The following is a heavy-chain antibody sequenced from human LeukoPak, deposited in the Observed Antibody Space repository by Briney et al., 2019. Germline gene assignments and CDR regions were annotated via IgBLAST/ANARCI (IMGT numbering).Heavy chain of an antibody. CDR2: ISSSSSYI. J-gene: IGHJ4*02. Sequence: GGSLRLSCAASGFAFSSYAMTWVRQAPGKGLEWVSSISSSSSYIYYADSVKGRFTISRDNAKNSLYLQMNSLRAEDTAVYYCARAGYCSGGSCYPYYFDYWGQGTLVTVSS. V-gene: IGHV3-21*01. CDR3: ARAGYCSGGSCYPYYFDY. D-gene: IGHD2-15*01. CDR1: GFAFSSYA.